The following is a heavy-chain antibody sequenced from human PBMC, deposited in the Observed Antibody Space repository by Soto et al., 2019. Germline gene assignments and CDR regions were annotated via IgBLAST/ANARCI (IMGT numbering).Heavy chain of an antibody. V-gene: IGHV1-69*13. CDR3: ATEVAVAAYYFDY. CDR1: GGTFSSYA. CDR2: IIPIFGTA. D-gene: IGHD6-19*01. J-gene: IGHJ4*02. Sequence: SVKVSCKASGGTFSSYAISWVRQAPGQGLEWMGGIIPIFGTANYAQKFQGRVTITADESTSTAYMELSSLRSEDTAVYHCATEVAVAAYYFDYWGQGTLVTVSS.